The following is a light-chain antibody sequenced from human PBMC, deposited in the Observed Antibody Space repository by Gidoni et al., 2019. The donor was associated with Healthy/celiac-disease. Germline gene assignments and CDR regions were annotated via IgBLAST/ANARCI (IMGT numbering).Light chain of an antibody. CDR2: GAS. Sequence: EIVMTQSPATLSVSPGERATLACRASQSVSSNFAWYQQKPGQAPRLLIDGASTRATGIPARFSGSGSGTEFTLTISSLQSEDFAVYYCQQYNNWPPLTFGGGTKVEIK. CDR1: QSVSSN. J-gene: IGKJ4*01. V-gene: IGKV3-15*01. CDR3: QQYNNWPPLT.